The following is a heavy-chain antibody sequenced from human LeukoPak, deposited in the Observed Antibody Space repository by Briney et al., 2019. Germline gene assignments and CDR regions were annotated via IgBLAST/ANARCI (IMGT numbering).Heavy chain of an antibody. CDR1: GYTLTELS. V-gene: IGHV1-24*01. D-gene: IGHD2-8*01. CDR2: FDPEDGET. CDR3: ATVPVLGDYYYMDV. Sequence: ASVKVSCKASGYTLTELSMHWVRQAPGKGLEWMGGFDPEDGETIYAQKFQGRVTMTEDTSTDTAYMELSSLRSEDTAVYYCATVPVLGDYYYMDVWGKGTMVTVSS. J-gene: IGHJ6*03.